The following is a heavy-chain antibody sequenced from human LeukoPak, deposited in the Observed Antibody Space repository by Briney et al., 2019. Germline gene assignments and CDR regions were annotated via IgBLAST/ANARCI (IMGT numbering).Heavy chain of an antibody. V-gene: IGHV3-48*03. D-gene: IGHD6-19*01. CDR1: GFTFSSYE. CDR2: ISSSGSTI. Sequence: PGGSLRLSCAASGFTFSSYEMSWVRQAPGKGLEWVSYISSSGSTIYYADSVKGRFTISRDNAKNSLYLQMNSLRAEDTAVYYCARGNSSGWYTIYYAFDIWGQGTMVTVSS. J-gene: IGHJ3*02. CDR3: ARGNSSGWYTIYYAFDI.